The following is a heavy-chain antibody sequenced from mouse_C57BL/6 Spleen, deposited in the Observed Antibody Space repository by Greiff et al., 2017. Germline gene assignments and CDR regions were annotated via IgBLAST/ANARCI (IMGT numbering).Heavy chain of an antibody. CDR3: ARAYYDYGLDY. V-gene: IGHV3-6*01. Sequence: DVQLVESGPGLVKPSQSLSLTCSVTGYSITSGYYWNWIRQFPGNKLEWMGYISYDGSNNYNPSLKNRISITRDTSKNQFFLKLNSVTTEDTATYYCARAYYDYGLDYWGQGTTLTVSS. J-gene: IGHJ2*01. CDR2: ISYDGSN. CDR1: GYSITSGYY. D-gene: IGHD2-4*01.